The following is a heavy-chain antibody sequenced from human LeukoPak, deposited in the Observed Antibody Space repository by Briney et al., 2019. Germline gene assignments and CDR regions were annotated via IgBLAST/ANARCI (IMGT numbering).Heavy chain of an antibody. CDR1: GFTFSSYW. CDR3: TTSNYGRRDF. CDR2: INEDGSKR. V-gene: IGHV3-7*01. J-gene: IGHJ4*02. Sequence: PGGSLRLSCAASGFTFSSYWMSWVRQAPGKGLEWVANINEDGSKRFHADSVEGRFTISRDNGKKLMFLQMNNVRAEDTALYYCTTSNYGRRDFWGQRIPVTVSS. D-gene: IGHD4-17*01.